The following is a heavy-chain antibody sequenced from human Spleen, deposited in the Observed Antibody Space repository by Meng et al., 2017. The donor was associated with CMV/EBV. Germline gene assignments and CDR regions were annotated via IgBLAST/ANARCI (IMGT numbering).Heavy chain of an antibody. CDR3: ARGLATASFWFDP. CDR1: GGSVSSGSSY. J-gene: IGHJ5*02. V-gene: IGHV4-61*01. Sequence: VSGGSVSSGSSYWSWIRQSPGKGLEWIGSIYYSGTTNYNPSLKSRVTMSVDTSKNEFSLRLSSVTAADTAVYFCARGLATASFWFDPWGQGTLVTVSS. CDR2: IYYSGTT. D-gene: IGHD5-18*01.